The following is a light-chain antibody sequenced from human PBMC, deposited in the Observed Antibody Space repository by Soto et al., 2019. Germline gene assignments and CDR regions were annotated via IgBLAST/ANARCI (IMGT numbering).Light chain of an antibody. CDR3: HQRQYWHSIT. J-gene: IGKJ5*01. Sequence: VLLTQSPATLSLSPGESATISCRTSLSIRVYLYWDQQNPGQAPRLLITDASNRATGIPARCIGSGSGTNFTLTIISLEPADLAVSYCHQRQYWHSITFGQGARLEIK. CDR1: LSIRVY. V-gene: IGKV3-11*01. CDR2: DAS.